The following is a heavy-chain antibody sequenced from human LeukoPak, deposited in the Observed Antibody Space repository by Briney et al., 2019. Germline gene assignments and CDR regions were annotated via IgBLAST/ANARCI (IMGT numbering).Heavy chain of an antibody. J-gene: IGHJ4*02. CDR2: INWNGGRT. D-gene: IGHD3-10*01. CDR1: GFTFDDYG. V-gene: IGHV3-20*04. CDR3: AREKDYYAFFDY. Sequence: GGSLRLSCAASGFTFDDYGVSWVRQAPGKGLEWVSNINWNGGRTGYADSVKGRFTISRDNAKNSLYLQMNSLRAEDTALYYCAREKDYYAFFDYWGQGTLVTVSS.